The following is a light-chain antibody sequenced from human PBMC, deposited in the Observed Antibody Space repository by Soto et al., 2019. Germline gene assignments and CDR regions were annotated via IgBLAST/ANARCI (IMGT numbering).Light chain of an antibody. CDR1: QSISSW. CDR3: QQYNSYSWT. V-gene: IGKV1-5*03. J-gene: IGKJ1*01. Sequence: DIQMTQSPSTLSASVGYRVTITWRASQSISSWLAWYQQKPGKAPKLLIYKASSLESGVPSRFSGSGSGTGFTLTISSLQPDDFATYYCQQYNSYSWTFGQGTKVDIK. CDR2: KAS.